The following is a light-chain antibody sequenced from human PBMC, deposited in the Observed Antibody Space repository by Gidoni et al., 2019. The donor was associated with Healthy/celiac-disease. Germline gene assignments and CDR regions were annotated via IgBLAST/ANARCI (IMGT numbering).Light chain of an antibody. Sequence: QSALTQPASVSGSPGQSITIPCTGTSSDVGSYTLVSWYQQHPGKAPKLMIYEGSKRPSGVSNRFSGSKSGNTASLTISGLQAEDEADYYCCSYAGSSTSLYVFGTGTKVTVL. CDR3: CSYAGSSTSLYV. J-gene: IGLJ1*01. CDR1: SSDVGSYTL. V-gene: IGLV2-23*01. CDR2: EGS.